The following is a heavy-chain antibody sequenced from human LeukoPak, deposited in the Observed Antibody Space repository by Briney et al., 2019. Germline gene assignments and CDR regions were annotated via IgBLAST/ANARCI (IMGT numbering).Heavy chain of an antibody. V-gene: IGHV4-4*07. CDR1: GGSISSYY. J-gene: IGHJ3*02. CDR3: ALNSGSYYESAFDI. CDR2: IYTSGST. D-gene: IGHD1-26*01. Sequence: KASETLSLTCTVSGGSISSYYWSWIRQPAGKGLEWIGRIYTSGSTNYNPSLKSRVTMSVDTSKNQFSLKLSSVTAADTAVYYCALNSGSYYESAFDIWGQGTMVTVSS.